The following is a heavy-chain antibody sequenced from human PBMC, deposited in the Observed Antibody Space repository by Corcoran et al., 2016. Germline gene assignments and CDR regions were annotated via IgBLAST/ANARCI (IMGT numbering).Heavy chain of an antibody. CDR2: ISSSSSTI. CDR3: ARGPPQTAAAGTLSYYYYGMDV. V-gene: IGHV3-48*04. D-gene: IGHD6-13*01. J-gene: IGHJ6*02. CDR1: GFTFSSYS. Sequence: EVQLVESGGGLVQPGGSLRLSCAASGFTFSSYSMNWVRQAPGKGLEWVSYISSSSSTIYYADSVKGRFSISRDNAKNSLYLQMNSLRAEDTAVYYCARGPPQTAAAGTLSYYYYGMDVWGQGTTVTVSS.